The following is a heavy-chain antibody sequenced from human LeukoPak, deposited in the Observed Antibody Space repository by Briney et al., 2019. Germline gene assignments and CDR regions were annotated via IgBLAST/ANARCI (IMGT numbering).Heavy chain of an antibody. Sequence: GGSLRLSCAASGFTFSSYAMHWVRQAPGKGLEYVSAISSNGGSTYYANSVKGRFAISRDNSKNTLYLQMGSLRAEDMAVYYCARDTIYYGMDVWGQGTTVTVSS. CDR3: ARDTIYYGMDV. CDR2: ISSNGGST. D-gene: IGHD3-3*01. CDR1: GFTFSSYA. V-gene: IGHV3-64*01. J-gene: IGHJ6*02.